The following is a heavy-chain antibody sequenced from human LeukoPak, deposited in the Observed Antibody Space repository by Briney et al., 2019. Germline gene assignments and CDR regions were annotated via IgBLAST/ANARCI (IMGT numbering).Heavy chain of an antibody. CDR2: ISYEGNNK. J-gene: IGHJ4*02. CDR3: ARGSEDYDSSGYYYDLGDY. V-gene: IGHV3-30*04. Sequence: GGSLRLSCAASGFNFSNYAMHWVRQAPGKGLEWVAVISYEGNNKYYADSVKGRFTISRDNSKNKQYLQMNSPRVEDTAVYYCARGSEDYDSSGYYYDLGDYWGQGTLVTVSS. D-gene: IGHD3-22*01. CDR1: GFNFSNYA.